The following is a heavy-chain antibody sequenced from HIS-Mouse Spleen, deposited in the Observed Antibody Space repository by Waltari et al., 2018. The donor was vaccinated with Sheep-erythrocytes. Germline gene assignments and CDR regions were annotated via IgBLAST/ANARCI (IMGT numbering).Heavy chain of an antibody. CDR3: ARITVDQLVDYYYYYGMDV. J-gene: IGHJ6*02. D-gene: IGHD6-13*01. CDR2: IFSNDEK. V-gene: IGHV2-26*01. CDR1: GFSLSNARMG. Sequence: QVTLKESGPVLVKPTETLTLTCTVSGFSLSNARMGVSWIRQPPGKALEWLAHIFSNDEKSYSPALKSRLTIYKDTSKSQVVLTMTNMDHVDTATYYCARITVDQLVDYYYYYGMDVWGQGTTVTVSS.